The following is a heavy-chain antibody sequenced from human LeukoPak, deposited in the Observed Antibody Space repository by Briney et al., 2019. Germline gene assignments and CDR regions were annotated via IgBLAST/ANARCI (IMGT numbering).Heavy chain of an antibody. CDR3: ARDVFSGDSSGRSPYFDY. D-gene: IGHD6-19*01. V-gene: IGHV3-33*01. CDR1: GFTFSGYG. Sequence: QPGGSLRLSCAASGFTFSGYGMHWVRQAPGKGLEWVAVIWYDGSNKYYADSVKGRFTISRDNSKNTLYLQMNSLRAEDTAVYYCARDVFSGDSSGRSPYFDYWGQGTLVTVSS. CDR2: IWYDGSNK. J-gene: IGHJ4*02.